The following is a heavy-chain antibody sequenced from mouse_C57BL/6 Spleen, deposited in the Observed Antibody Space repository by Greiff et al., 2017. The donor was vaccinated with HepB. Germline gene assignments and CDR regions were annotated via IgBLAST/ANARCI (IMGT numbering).Heavy chain of an antibody. CDR2: FHPYNDDT. CDR1: GYTFTTYP. D-gene: IGHD4-1*01. CDR3: ASRDWDGYYLDY. Sequence: VQLQQSGAELVKPGASVKMSCKASGYTFTTYPIEWMKQNHGKSLEWIGNFHPYNDDTKYNEKFKGKATLNVEKYSSTVYLELSRLTSDSSAVYYCASRDWDGYYLDYWGQGTTLTVSS. J-gene: IGHJ2*01. V-gene: IGHV1-47*01.